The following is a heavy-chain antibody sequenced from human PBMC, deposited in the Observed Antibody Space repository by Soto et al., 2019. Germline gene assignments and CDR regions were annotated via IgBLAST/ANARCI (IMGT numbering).Heavy chain of an antibody. CDR1: GYKFTSHW. Sequence: PGESLKISCKGSGYKFTSHWIAWGRQMPGQGLEWMGIIFAGDDDTRYSSSFQGRVTISVDKATSTAYLHWTSLQASDTAIYYCARQRTLAEELRLYSLTDVWGQGTSVKVSS. D-gene: IGHD2-15*01. CDR3: ARQRTLAEELRLYSLTDV. CDR2: IFAGDDDT. V-gene: IGHV5-51*01. J-gene: IGHJ6*02.